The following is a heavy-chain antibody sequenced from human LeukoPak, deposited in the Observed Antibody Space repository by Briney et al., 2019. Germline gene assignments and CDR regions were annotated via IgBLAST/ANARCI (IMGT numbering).Heavy chain of an antibody. V-gene: IGHV3-33*06. Sequence: PGGSLRLSCAASGFTFSSYGMHWVRQAPGKGLEWVAVIWYDGSNKYYADSVKGRFTISRDNSKNTLYLQMNSLRAEDTAVYYYAKDARVTGYSSGWSDFDYWGQGTLVTVSS. CDR2: IWYDGSNK. J-gene: IGHJ4*02. CDR1: GFTFSSYG. D-gene: IGHD6-19*01. CDR3: AKDARVTGYSSGWSDFDY.